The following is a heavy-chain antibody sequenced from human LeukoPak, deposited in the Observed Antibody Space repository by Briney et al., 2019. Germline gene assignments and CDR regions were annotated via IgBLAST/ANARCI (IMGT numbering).Heavy chain of an antibody. Sequence: PGGSLILSCAASGFTFSSYDMHWVRQVTGKGLEWVSSIGTTGDTHYLGSVKGRFTISRENAKNSVYLQMSTLGAGDTALYYCARGSRWFGSDFDIWGQGTMVTVAS. CDR2: IGTTGDT. CDR3: ARGSRWFGSDFDI. J-gene: IGHJ3*02. D-gene: IGHD6-13*01. V-gene: IGHV3-13*01. CDR1: GFTFSSYD.